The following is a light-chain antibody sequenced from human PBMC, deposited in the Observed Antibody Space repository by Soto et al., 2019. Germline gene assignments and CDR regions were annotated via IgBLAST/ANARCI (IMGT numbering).Light chain of an antibody. J-gene: IGKJ2*01. CDR1: QSVSSY. V-gene: IGKV3-11*01. CDR2: DAS. Sequence: EIVLTQSPATLSLSPGERATLSCRASQSVSSYLAWYQQKPGQAPRLLIYDASNRATGIPARFIGSGSGTDFTLTIISLEPEDFAVYYCQQRSNWPPYTFGQGTTLEIK. CDR3: QQRSNWPPYT.